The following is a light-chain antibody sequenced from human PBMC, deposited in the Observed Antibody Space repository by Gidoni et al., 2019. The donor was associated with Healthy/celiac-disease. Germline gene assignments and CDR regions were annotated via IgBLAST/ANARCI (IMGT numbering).Light chain of an antibody. V-gene: IGKV1-39*01. CDR1: QSISSY. Sequence: DIQMTQSPSSLSASVGDRVTITCRASQSISSYLNWYQQKPGKAPKLLIYAASNLQSGVPSRFSGSGSGTDFTLTISSLQPEDFATYYCQQSYSTPYTFGQGTKQEIK. CDR2: AAS. J-gene: IGKJ2*01. CDR3: QQSYSTPYT.